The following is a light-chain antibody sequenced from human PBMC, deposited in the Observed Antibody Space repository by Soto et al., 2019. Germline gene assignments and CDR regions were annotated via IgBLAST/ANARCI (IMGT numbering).Light chain of an antibody. CDR3: QQYGGSPRT. CDR1: QNVRSY. CDR2: DVS. J-gene: IGKJ1*01. V-gene: IGKV3-11*01. Sequence: IVMTQSQDTLCLFPGERAPLSGMASQNVRSYLAWYQQKPGQAPRLLIYDVSNRATGIPARFSGSGSGTDFTLTISSLEPEDFAVYYCQQYGGSPRTFGQGTKVDIK.